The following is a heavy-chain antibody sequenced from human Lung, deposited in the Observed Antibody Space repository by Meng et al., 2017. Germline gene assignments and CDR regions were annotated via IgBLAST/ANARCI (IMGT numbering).Heavy chain of an antibody. Sequence: VRVNQWGAGLLKPSETLSPTCVVSGGSFSDYYWSWIRQPPGKGLEWIGEINHSGSTNYNPSLESRATISVDTSQNNLSLKLSSVTAADSAVYYCARGPTTMAHDFDYWGQGTLVTVSS. D-gene: IGHD4-11*01. CDR3: ARGPTTMAHDFDY. CDR2: INHSGST. CDR1: GGSFSDYY. V-gene: IGHV4-34*01. J-gene: IGHJ4*02.